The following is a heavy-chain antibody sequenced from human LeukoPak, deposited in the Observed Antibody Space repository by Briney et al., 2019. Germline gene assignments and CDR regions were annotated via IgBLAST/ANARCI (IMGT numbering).Heavy chain of an antibody. CDR1: GGSISTYY. CDR2: IYYTGST. V-gene: IGHV4-59*01. D-gene: IGHD1-26*01. Sequence: SSETLSLTCTVSGGSISTYYWSWIRQPPGKGLEWIGYIYYTGSTSYNPSLKSRVTMSLDASKNQFSLELNSVTPADTAVYYCARGGNYWPQWWFDPWGRGTLVSVSS. J-gene: IGHJ5*02. CDR3: ARGGNYWPQWWFDP.